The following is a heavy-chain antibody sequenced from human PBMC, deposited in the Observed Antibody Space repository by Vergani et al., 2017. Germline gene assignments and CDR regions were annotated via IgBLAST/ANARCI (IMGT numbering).Heavy chain of an antibody. CDR1: GGSISSYY. J-gene: IGHJ4*02. D-gene: IGHD2-21*01. CDR2: IYYSGST. CDR3: ASIYWGGDCYPNY. Sequence: QLQLQESGPGLVKPSETLSLTCTVSGGSISSYYWSWIRQPPGKGLEWIGYIYYSGSTNYNPSLKSRVTISVDTSKNQFSLKLSSVTAADTAVYYCASIYWGGDCYPNYWGQGTLVTVSS. V-gene: IGHV4-59*01.